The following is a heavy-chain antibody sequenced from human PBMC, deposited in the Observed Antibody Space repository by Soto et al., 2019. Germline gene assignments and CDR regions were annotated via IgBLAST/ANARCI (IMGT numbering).Heavy chain of an antibody. J-gene: IGHJ3*02. CDR2: ISSSSSYI. D-gene: IGHD6-13*01. Sequence: GGSLRLSCAASGFTFSSYSMNWVRQAPGKGLEWVSSISSSSSYIYYADSVKGRFTISRDNAKNSLYLQMNSLRAEDTAVYYCAKDRYLGYSSSWYGLGAFDIWGQGTMVTVSS. CDR1: GFTFSSYS. V-gene: IGHV3-21*01. CDR3: AKDRYLGYSSSWYGLGAFDI.